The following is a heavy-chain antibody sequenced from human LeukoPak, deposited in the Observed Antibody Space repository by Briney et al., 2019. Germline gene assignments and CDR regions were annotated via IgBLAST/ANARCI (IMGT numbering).Heavy chain of an antibody. CDR3: AGKYDF. V-gene: IGHV3-21*01. Sequence: GGSLRLSCAASGFTFSSHSMNWVRQAPGKGLEWVSSISGSSSYIYYADSVKGRFIISRDNAKNSLYLQMNSLRAEDTAVYYCAGKYDFWGQGTLVTVSS. CDR2: ISGSSSYI. D-gene: IGHD3-3*01. J-gene: IGHJ4*02. CDR1: GFTFSSHS.